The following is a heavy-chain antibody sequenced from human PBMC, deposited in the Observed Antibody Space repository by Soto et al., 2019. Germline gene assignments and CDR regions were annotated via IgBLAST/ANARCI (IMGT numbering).Heavy chain of an antibody. D-gene: IGHD3-10*01. Sequence: HPGGSLRLSCAASGFTFSTYALSWVRQAPGKGLEWVSTISVSGSDTYYADSVKGRFTISRDNSRDTLYLEMNSLRAEDTAVYYCARLIWFGELSDRDAFDIWGQGTMVTVSS. J-gene: IGHJ3*02. V-gene: IGHV3-23*01. CDR1: GFTFSTYA. CDR2: ISVSGSDT. CDR3: ARLIWFGELSDRDAFDI.